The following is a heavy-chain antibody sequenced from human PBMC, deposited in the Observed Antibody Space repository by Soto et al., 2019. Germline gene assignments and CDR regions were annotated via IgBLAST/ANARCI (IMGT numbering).Heavy chain of an antibody. CDR1: GFTFSSYG. Sequence: QVQLVESGGGVVQPGRSLRLCCAASGFTFSSYGMHWVRQAPGKGLEWVAVIWYDGSNKYYADSVKGRFTISRDNSKNTLYLQMNSLRAEDTAVYYCARDRGPKVYAISYSGQGTLVTVSS. CDR3: ARDRGPKVYAISY. CDR2: IWYDGSNK. D-gene: IGHD2-8*01. V-gene: IGHV3-33*01. J-gene: IGHJ4*02.